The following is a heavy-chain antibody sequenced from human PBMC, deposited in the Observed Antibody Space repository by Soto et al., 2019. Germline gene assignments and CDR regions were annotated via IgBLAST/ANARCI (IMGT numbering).Heavy chain of an antibody. CDR3: ARGSYHSFWFDY. D-gene: IGHD5-18*01. V-gene: IGHV3-74*01. CDR1: GFTFSSHW. Sequence: EVQLVESGGGLVQPGGSLRLSCAASGFTFSSHWKHWVRQAPGKGLVWLSRVNTDGSTTNYADSVKGRFTISRDNAKNTLYLPINSLRVEDTAVYYCARGSYHSFWFDYWGQGTLVTVSS. CDR2: VNTDGSTT. J-gene: IGHJ4*02.